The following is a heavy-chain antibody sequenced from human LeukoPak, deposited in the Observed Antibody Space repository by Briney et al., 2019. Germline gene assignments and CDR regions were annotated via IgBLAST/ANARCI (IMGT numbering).Heavy chain of an antibody. CDR1: GGSISSYY. D-gene: IGHD3-10*01. Sequence: SETLSLTCTVSGGSISSYYWSWIRQPPGKGLEWIGYIYYSGSTNYNPSLKSRVTISVDTSKNQFSLKLSSVTAADTAVYYCARLEQTYYYGSGSYRGGYYYYYYMDVWGKGTTVTISS. CDR3: ARLEQTYYYGSGSYRGGYYYYYYMDV. V-gene: IGHV4-59*01. J-gene: IGHJ6*03. CDR2: IYYSGST.